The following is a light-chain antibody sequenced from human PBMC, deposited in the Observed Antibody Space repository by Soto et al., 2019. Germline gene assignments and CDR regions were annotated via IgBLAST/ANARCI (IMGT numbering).Light chain of an antibody. V-gene: IGLV2-11*01. Sequence: QSALTQPGSVSGSPGQSVTISCTGTSSDVGGYNYVSWYQHHPGKAPKLMIYDVTKRPSGVRDRFSASKSGNTASLTISGLQAEDEADYYCCSYAGSYTYVFGTGTKV. J-gene: IGLJ1*01. CDR1: SSDVGGYNY. CDR3: CSYAGSYTYV. CDR2: DVT.